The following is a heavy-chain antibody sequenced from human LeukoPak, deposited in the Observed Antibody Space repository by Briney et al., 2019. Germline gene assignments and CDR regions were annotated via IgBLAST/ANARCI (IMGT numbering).Heavy chain of an antibody. D-gene: IGHD2-15*01. V-gene: IGHV3-21*01. CDR1: GFTFSSYS. CDR3: AREGVVVVASHAFDI. Sequence: KSGGSLRLSCAASGFTFSSYSMNWVRQAPGKGLEWVSSISSSSSYIYYADSVKGRFTISRDNAKNSLYLQMNSLRAEDTAVYYCAREGVVVVASHAFDIWGQGTMVTVSS. J-gene: IGHJ3*02. CDR2: ISSSSSYI.